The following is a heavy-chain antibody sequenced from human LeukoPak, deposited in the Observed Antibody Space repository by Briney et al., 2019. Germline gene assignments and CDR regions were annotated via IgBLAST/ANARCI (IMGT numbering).Heavy chain of an antibody. Sequence: AGGSLRLSCAASGFTFSSYWMHWVRQAPGKGLVWVSRINSDASSTSYADSVKGRFTISRDNAKSSLYLQMNILRAEDTAVYYCSRSLDYLGQGALVTVSS. V-gene: IGHV3-74*01. J-gene: IGHJ4*02. CDR2: INSDASST. CDR1: GFTFSSYW. CDR3: SRSLDY.